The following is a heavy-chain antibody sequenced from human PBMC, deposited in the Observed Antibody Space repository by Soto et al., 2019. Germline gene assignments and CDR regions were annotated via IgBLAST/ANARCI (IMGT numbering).Heavy chain of an antibody. V-gene: IGHV4-34*01. Sequence: SETLSLTCAVYGGSFSGYYWSWIRQPPGKGLEWIGEINHSGSTNYNPSLKSRVTISVDTSKNQFSLKLSSVTAADTAVYYCANLNYDIVVYPWGQATLVTVSS. D-gene: IGHD3-9*01. CDR3: ANLNYDIVVYP. CDR1: GGSFSGYY. CDR2: INHSGST. J-gene: IGHJ5*02.